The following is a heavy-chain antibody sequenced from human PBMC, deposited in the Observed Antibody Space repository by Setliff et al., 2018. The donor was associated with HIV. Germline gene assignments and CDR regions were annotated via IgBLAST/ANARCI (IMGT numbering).Heavy chain of an antibody. D-gene: IGHD6-6*01. CDR3: ARMGAARPLYYYGMDV. V-gene: IGHV4-31*03. J-gene: IGHJ6*02. Sequence: PSETLSLTCTVSGGSISSGEYYWNWIRQHPGKGLGWIGYISYSGSTYYNPSLKSRPAISVDTSKNEFSLKLSSVTAADTAVYYCARMGAARPLYYYGMDVWGRGTTVTVSS. CDR1: GGSISSGEYY. CDR2: ISYSGST.